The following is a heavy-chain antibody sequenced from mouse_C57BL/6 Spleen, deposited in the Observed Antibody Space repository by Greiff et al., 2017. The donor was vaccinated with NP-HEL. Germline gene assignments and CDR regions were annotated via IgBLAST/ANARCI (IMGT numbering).Heavy chain of an antibody. J-gene: IGHJ4*01. CDR1: GYSFTGYY. V-gene: IGHV1-42*01. CDR3: ASDYGSSPYYAMDY. D-gene: IGHD1-1*01. CDR2: INPSTGGT. Sequence: EVQLQQSGPELVKPGASVKISCKASGYSFTGYYMNWVKQSPEKSLEWIGEINPSTGGTTYNQKFKAKATLTVDKSSSTAYMQLKSLTSEDSAVYYCASDYGSSPYYAMDYWGQGTSVTVSS.